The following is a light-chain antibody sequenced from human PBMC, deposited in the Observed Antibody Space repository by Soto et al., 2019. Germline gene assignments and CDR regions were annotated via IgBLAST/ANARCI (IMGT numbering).Light chain of an antibody. CDR2: GTS. CDR1: QVVSSGY. CDR3: QQYGLSRI. Sequence: ENVLTQSPGTLSLSPGERATLSCRASQVVSSGYLAWYQHKPGQAPRLLISGTSTRATGIPDRFSGSGSGKDFTLTITRLEPEDLAVYYCQQYGLSRIFGGGTKVEIQ. J-gene: IGKJ4*01. V-gene: IGKV3-20*01.